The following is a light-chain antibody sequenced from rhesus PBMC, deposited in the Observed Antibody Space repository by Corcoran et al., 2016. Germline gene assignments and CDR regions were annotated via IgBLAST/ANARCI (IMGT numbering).Light chain of an antibody. J-gene: IGKJ4*01. CDR2: HTK. Sequence: DIQMSQSPSSLSASVGDRVTITCRASEGVSSYLNWYQQKPGKAHNLRSYHTKNLATGVPSRFSGSRAGTEFTLTISSLQPEDFATYYCQQGYSYPYTFGGGTKVERK. CDR3: QQGYSYPYT. V-gene: IGKV1-32*02. CDR1: EGVSSY.